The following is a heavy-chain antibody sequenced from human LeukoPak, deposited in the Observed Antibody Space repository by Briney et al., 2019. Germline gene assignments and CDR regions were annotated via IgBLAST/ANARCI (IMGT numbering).Heavy chain of an antibody. Sequence: PGGSLRLSCAASGFTFSSYWMSWVRQAPGKGLEWVANIKEDGTEKSYVDSVKGRFTISRDNAKNSQYLQMHSLRAEDTAVYYCARDTQGYFDYWGQGTLVTVSS. D-gene: IGHD2-15*01. CDR1: GFTFSSYW. V-gene: IGHV3-7*01. CDR3: ARDTQGYFDY. CDR2: IKEDGTEK. J-gene: IGHJ4*02.